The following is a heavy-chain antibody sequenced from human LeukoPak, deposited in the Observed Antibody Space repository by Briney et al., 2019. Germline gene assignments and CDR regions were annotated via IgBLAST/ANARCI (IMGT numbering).Heavy chain of an antibody. CDR3: ATGWRGTYYDPAHY. V-gene: IGHV5-51*04. D-gene: IGHD3-22*01. CDR2: IHPSDSDP. J-gene: IGHJ4*02. CDR1: GYSFTTYW. Sequence: GESLKISCKGSGYSFTTYWIGWVRPMSGKGLEWVAMIHPSDSDPRYSPSFQGQVTISADKPINTAYLQWSSLKASDTAMYYCATGWRGTYYDPAHYWGQGTLVTVSS.